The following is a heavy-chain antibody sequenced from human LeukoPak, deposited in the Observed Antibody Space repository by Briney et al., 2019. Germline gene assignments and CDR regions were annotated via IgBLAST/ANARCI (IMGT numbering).Heavy chain of an antibody. D-gene: IGHD6-13*01. CDR3: ARDRRDSSSWYEGFFDY. CDR2: IYYSGST. V-gene: IGHV4-59*12. J-gene: IGHJ4*02. CDR1: GGSISSYY. Sequence: PSETLSLTCTVSGGSISSYYWSWIRQPPGKGLEWIGYIYYSGSTNYNPSLKSRVTISVDTSKNQFSLKLSSVTAADTAVYYCARDRRDSSSWYEGFFDYWGQGTLVTVSS.